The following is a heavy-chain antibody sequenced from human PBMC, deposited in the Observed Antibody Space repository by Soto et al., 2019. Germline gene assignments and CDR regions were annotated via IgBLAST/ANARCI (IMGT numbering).Heavy chain of an antibody. J-gene: IGHJ6*02. D-gene: IGHD1-26*01. CDR3: AREYRGSYIHYYYYGMDV. CDR2: MNPNSGNT. CDR1: GYTFTSYD. V-gene: IGHV1-8*01. Sequence: QVQLVQSGAEVKKPGASVKVSCKASGYTFTSYDINWVRQATGQGLEWMGWMNPNSGNTGYAQKFQGRVTMTRYTSISTIYMELSSLRSEDTAVYYCAREYRGSYIHYYYYGMDVWGQWTTVTVSS.